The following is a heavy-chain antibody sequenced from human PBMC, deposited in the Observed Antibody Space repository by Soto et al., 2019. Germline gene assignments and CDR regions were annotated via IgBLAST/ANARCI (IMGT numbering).Heavy chain of an antibody. Sequence: QVQLVQSGAEVKKPGSSVKVSCKASGGTFSSYAINWVRQAPGQGLEWMGGIIPIFGTANYAQKFQGRVTITAAEATTTSYMELGSLRPRAKDVYFYSSASGGARLAVGIDDWGQGTTVTVSS. V-gene: IGHV1-69*01. CDR2: IIPIFGTA. D-gene: IGHD6-19*01. CDR3: SSASGGARLAVGIDD. J-gene: IGHJ6*02. CDR1: GGTFSSYA.